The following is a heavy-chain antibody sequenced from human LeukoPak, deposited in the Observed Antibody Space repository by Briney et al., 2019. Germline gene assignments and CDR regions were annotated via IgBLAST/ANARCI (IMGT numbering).Heavy chain of an antibody. D-gene: IGHD3-16*01. CDR2: IYTSGST. CDR1: GGSINSYY. J-gene: IGHJ4*02. V-gene: IGHV4-4*07. CDR3: ARGFWGEPSYYFDY. Sequence: SETLSLTCTVSGGSINSYYWSWIRQPAGKGLEWIGRIYTSGSTNYNPSLKSRVTMSVDTSKNQFSLKLSSVTAADTAVYYCARGFWGEPSYYFDYWGQGTLVTVSS.